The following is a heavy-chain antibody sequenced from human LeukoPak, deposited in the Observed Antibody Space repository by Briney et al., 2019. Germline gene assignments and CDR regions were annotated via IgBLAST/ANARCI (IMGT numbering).Heavy chain of an antibody. D-gene: IGHD3-9*01. J-gene: IGHJ4*02. Sequence: SETLSLTCTVSGGSISSYYWSWIRQPAGKGLEWIGRIYTSGSTNYNPSLKSRVTMSVDTSKNQFSLKLSSVTAADTAVYYCAREGVSGPLTGYYNSWGQGTLVTVSS. CDR2: IYTSGST. V-gene: IGHV4-4*07. CDR3: AREGVSGPLTGYYNS. CDR1: GGSISSYY.